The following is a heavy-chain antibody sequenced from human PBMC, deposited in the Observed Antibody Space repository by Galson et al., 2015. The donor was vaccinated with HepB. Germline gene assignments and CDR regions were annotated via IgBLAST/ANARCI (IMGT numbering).Heavy chain of an antibody. J-gene: IGHJ4*02. Sequence: SVKVSCKASGNSFNYYAINWVRQAPGQGLEWMGWINTNNGNPTYAQDFAGRFVFSLDTSVSTTFLQTSGLKTGDTAVYYCARDLGPMWGFLRLPFDSWGQGTLVTVSS. D-gene: IGHD2-21*01. CDR1: GNSFNYYA. CDR2: INTNNGNP. CDR3: ARDLGPMWGFLRLPFDS. V-gene: IGHV7-4-1*02.